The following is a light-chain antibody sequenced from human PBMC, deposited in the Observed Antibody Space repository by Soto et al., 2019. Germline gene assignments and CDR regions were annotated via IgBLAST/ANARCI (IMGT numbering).Light chain of an antibody. CDR3: LQHNSYPYT. CDR1: QGIRNY. Sequence: DLQMTQSPFSLSASVGDRVTITCRASQGIRNYLGWLQQKPGEAPKRLIHATSSLEGGVPSRFSGSGSGTEFTLTISSLQPEDFATYYCLQHNSYPYTFGQGTKLEIK. V-gene: IGKV1-17*01. CDR2: ATS. J-gene: IGKJ2*01.